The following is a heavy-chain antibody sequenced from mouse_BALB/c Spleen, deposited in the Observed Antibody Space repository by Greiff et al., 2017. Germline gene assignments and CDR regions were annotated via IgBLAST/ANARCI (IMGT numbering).Heavy chain of an antibody. V-gene: IGHV5-6*01. CDR1: GFTFSSYG. CDR3: ASGYGSSREYAMDY. J-gene: IGHJ4*01. D-gene: IGHD1-1*01. Sequence: EVQLVESGGDLVKPGGSLKLSCAASGFTFSSYGMSWVRQTPDKRLEWVATISSGGSYTYYPDSVKGRFTISRDNAKNTLYLQMSSLKSEDTAMYYCASGYGSSREYAMDYWGQGTSVTVSS. CDR2: ISSGGSYT.